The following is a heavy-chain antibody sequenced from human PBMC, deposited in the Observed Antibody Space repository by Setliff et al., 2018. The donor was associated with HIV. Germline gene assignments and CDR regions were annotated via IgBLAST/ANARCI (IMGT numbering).Heavy chain of an antibody. Sequence: GGSLRLSCAASGFTFSSYAMSWVRQTPGKGLEWVSFISSSAGSTYYSDSVKGRFTISRDNSKNMLYLQMNSLSADDTAVYYCVRGSGYYYFDNWGQGALVTV. CDR2: ISSSAGST. D-gene: IGHD3-22*01. CDR1: GFTFSSYA. J-gene: IGHJ4*02. CDR3: VRGSGYYYFDN. V-gene: IGHV3-23*01.